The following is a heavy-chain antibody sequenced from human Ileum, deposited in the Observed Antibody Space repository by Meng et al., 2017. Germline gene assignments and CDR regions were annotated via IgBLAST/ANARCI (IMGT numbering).Heavy chain of an antibody. CDR2: IHHSGST. V-gene: IGHV4-4*02. CDR3: AREWSGSYRHFDY. CDR1: GGSIRTSYW. J-gene: IGHJ4*02. D-gene: IGHD1-26*01. Sequence: VRLQRAAPGRRTPSRSPSLPCAVSGGSIRTSYWWSWVRQPPGKGLEWIGEIHHSGSTNYNPSLKSRVTISVDKSKNQFSLKLNSVTAADTAVYYCAREWSGSYRHFDYWGQGTLVTVSS.